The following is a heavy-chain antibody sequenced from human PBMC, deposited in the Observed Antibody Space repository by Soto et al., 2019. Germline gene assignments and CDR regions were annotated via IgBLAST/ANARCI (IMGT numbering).Heavy chain of an antibody. Sequence: PSETLCLTCTVSGGSISSGGYYWSWIRQHPGKGLEWIGYIYYSGSTYYNPSLKSRVTISVDTSKNQFSLKLSSVTAADTAVYYCARDLSTGWYFDLWGRGTLVTVSS. CDR1: GGSISSGGYY. CDR3: ARDLSTGWYFDL. CDR2: IYYSGST. V-gene: IGHV4-31*03. D-gene: IGHD2-8*02. J-gene: IGHJ2*01.